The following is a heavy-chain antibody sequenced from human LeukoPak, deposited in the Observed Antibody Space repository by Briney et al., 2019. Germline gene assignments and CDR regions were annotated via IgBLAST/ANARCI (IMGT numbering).Heavy chain of an antibody. J-gene: IGHJ4*02. D-gene: IGHD3-3*01. CDR3: ARESVDFWSGYRLYYFDY. CDR1: GGTFSSYA. Sequence: ASVKVSCKASGGTFSSYAISWVRQAPGQGLEWMGGIIPIFGTANYAQKFQGRVTITADESTRTAYMELSSLRSEDTAVYYCARESVDFWSGYRLYYFDYWGQGTLVTVSS. CDR2: IIPIFGTA. V-gene: IGHV1-69*01.